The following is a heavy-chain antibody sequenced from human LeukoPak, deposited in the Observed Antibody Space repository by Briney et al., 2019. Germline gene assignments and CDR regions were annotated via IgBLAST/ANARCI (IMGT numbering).Heavy chain of an antibody. CDR2: IYYSGST. D-gene: IGHD5-24*01. Sequence: PSETLSLTCTVSGGSISSYYWSWIRQPPGKGLELIGYIYYSGSTNYNPSLKSRVTISVDTSKNQFSLKLSSVTAADTAVYYCATGRDGYNFDAFDIWGQGTMVTVSS. CDR1: GGSISSYY. J-gene: IGHJ3*02. CDR3: ATGRDGYNFDAFDI. V-gene: IGHV4-59*01.